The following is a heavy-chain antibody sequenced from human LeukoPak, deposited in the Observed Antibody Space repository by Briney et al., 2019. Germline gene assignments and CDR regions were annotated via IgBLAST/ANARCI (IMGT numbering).Heavy chain of an antibody. Sequence: ASVKVSCKASGYTFTGYYIHWVRQAPGQGLEWMGWINPNSGGTNYAQKFQGRVTMTRDTSISTAYMELSRLRSDDTAVYDCARDPTRGAAHAFDIWGLGTRVTVSS. V-gene: IGHV1-2*02. D-gene: IGHD3-10*01. CDR3: ARDPTRGAAHAFDI. CDR1: GYTFTGYY. CDR2: INPNSGGT. J-gene: IGHJ3*02.